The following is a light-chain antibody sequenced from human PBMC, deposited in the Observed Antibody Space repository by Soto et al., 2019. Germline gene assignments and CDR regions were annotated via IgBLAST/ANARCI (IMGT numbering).Light chain of an antibody. CDR2: LGS. Sequence: DIVMTQSPVSLPVTPGEPASMSCRSSQNLLHGSGFNYLDWYLKKPGQSPQLLIYLGSNRASGVPDRFSGSGSGTDFTLKISRVEAEDVGVYYCMQALQTPWTFGQGTKVEIK. CDR3: MQALQTPWT. V-gene: IGKV2-28*01. CDR1: QNLLHGSGFNY. J-gene: IGKJ1*01.